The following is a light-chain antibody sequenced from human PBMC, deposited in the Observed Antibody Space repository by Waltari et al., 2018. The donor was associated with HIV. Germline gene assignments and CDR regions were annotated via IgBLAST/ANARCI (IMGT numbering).Light chain of an antibody. CDR3: SSYAAMNNFYVL. Sequence: QSALTQPPSVSGSPGQSVPISGTGTSSDIGLYNYVSWYQQCPGNAPKLVIFEVTKRPSGVPDRFSGSKSGNTASLTVSGLQPEDEGDYYCSSYAAMNNFYVLFGGGTKLTVL. CDR2: EVT. V-gene: IGLV2-8*01. J-gene: IGLJ2*01. CDR1: SSDIGLYNY.